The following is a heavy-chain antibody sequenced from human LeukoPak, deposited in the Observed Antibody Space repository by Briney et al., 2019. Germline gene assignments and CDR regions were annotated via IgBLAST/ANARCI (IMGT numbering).Heavy chain of an antibody. J-gene: IGHJ4*02. CDR2: IKQAGSEK. Sequence: PGGSLRLSCAASGFTFSSYWMSWVRQAPGKGLEWVANIKQAGSEKYYVDSVKGRFTISRDNAKNSLYLQMNSLRAEDTAVYYCARDLTDYYGSGSYPKPPNYFDYWGQGTLVTVSS. CDR3: ARDLTDYYGSGSYPKPPNYFDY. CDR1: GFTFSSYW. V-gene: IGHV3-7*04. D-gene: IGHD3-10*01.